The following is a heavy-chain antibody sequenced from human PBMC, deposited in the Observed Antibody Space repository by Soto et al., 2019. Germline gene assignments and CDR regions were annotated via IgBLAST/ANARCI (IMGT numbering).Heavy chain of an antibody. D-gene: IGHD3-22*01. V-gene: IGHV4-59*01. CDR1: GGSISSYY. Sequence: PSETLSLTCTVPGGSISSYYWSWIRQPPGKGLEWIGYIYYSGSTNYNPSLKSRVTISVDTSKNQFSLKLSSVTAADTAVYYCARTPAHYYDSSGYYYLDYWGQGTLVTVSS. CDR3: ARTPAHYYDSSGYYYLDY. J-gene: IGHJ4*02. CDR2: IYYSGST.